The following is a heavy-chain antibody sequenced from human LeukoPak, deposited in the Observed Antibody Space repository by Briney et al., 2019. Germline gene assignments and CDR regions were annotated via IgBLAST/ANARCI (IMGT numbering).Heavy chain of an antibody. Sequence: ASVKVSCKASGYTFTIYYMHWVRQAPGQGLEWMGIINPSGGSTSYAQKFQGRVTMTRDTSTSTVYMELSSLRSEDTAVYYCARAFRRDYDFWSGYYLDYYYGMDVWGQGTTVTVSS. D-gene: IGHD3-3*01. J-gene: IGHJ6*02. CDR2: INPSGGST. CDR1: GYTFTIYY. CDR3: ARAFRRDYDFWSGYYLDYYYGMDV. V-gene: IGHV1-46*01.